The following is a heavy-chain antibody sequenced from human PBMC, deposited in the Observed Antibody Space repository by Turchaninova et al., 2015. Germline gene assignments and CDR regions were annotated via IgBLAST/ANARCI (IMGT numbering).Heavy chain of an antibody. CDR1: GYNFANSW. CDR3: ARPHVFAV. J-gene: IGHJ3*01. V-gene: IGHV5-51*01. Sequence: EVQLVQSGAEVKEPGESLKISCKGSGYNFANSWIGWVRQMPGKGLEWMGIIYPGDSDTRYSPSFQGQVTISADKSISTAYLQLSSLKASDTAMYYCARPHVFAVWGQGTMVTLSS. CDR2: IYPGDSDT.